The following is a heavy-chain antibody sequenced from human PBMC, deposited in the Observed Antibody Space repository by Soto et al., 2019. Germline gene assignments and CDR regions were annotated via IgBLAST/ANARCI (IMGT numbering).Heavy chain of an antibody. Sequence: GASVKVSCKASGYTFTGYYIHWVRQAPGQGLEWMWWINPNSGATNYAQNFQGRFTISRDNSKNTLYVEMNSLSAEDTAVYYCAREGQPAAGTTPHNWGQGTLVTVSS. D-gene: IGHD6-13*01. CDR2: INPNSGAT. CDR1: GYTFTGYY. V-gene: IGHV1-2*02. CDR3: AREGQPAAGTTPHN. J-gene: IGHJ4*02.